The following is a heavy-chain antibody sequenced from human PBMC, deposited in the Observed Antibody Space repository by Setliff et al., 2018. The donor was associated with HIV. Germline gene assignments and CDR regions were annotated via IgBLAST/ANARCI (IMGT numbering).Heavy chain of an antibody. J-gene: IGHJ4*02. CDR2: IYHGGTT. Sequence: SETLSLTCAVSGYSISSGYYWGWIRQPPGKGLEWIGSIYHGGTTYYNPSLKSRVTISVDTSKNQFSLKLSSVTAADTAIYYCARTRGYTYGYIDYWGQGTLVTVSS. V-gene: IGHV4-38-2*01. CDR3: ARTRGYTYGYIDY. D-gene: IGHD5-18*01. CDR1: GYSISSGYY.